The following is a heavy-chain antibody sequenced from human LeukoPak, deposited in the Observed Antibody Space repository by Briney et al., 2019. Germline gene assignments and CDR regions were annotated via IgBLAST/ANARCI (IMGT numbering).Heavy chain of an antibody. CDR2: ISAYNGNT. J-gene: IGHJ6*04. CDR1: GYTFTSYG. D-gene: IGHD3-10*01. CDR3: VSKVEGDYGMDV. V-gene: IGHV1-18*04. Sequence: ASVKVSCKASGYTFTSYGISWVRQAPGQGLEWMGWISAYNGNTNYAQKLQGRVTMTTDTYTSTAYMELRSLRSDDTAVYYCVSKVEGDYGMDVWGKGTTVTVPS.